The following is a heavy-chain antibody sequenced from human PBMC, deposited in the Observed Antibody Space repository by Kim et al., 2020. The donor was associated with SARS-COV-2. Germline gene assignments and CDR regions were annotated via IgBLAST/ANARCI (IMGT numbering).Heavy chain of an antibody. CDR2: IYYSGST. J-gene: IGHJ4*02. V-gene: IGHV4-39*01. CDR1: GGSISSSSYY. D-gene: IGHD3-10*01. CDR3: ASSQLPWFGELCVGGYFDY. Sequence: SETLSLTCTVSGGSISSSSYYWGWIRQPPGKGLEWIGSIYYSGSTYYNPSLKSRVTISVDTSKNQFSLKLSSVTAADTAVYYCASSQLPWFGELCVGGYFDYWGQGTLVTVSS.